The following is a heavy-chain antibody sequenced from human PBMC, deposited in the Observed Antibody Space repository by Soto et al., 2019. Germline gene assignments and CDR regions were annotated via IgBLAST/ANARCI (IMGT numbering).Heavy chain of an antibody. D-gene: IGHD6-13*01. CDR2: ISAYNGNT. V-gene: IGHV1-18*01. CDR1: GYTFTSYG. J-gene: IGHJ6*02. Sequence: ASVKVSCKASGYTFTSYGISWVRQAPGQGLEWMGWISAYNGNTNYAQKLQGRVTMTTDTSTSTAYMELRSLRSDDTAVYCCARDGVFRQLVPNYGMDVWGQGTTVTVSS. CDR3: ARDGVFRQLVPNYGMDV.